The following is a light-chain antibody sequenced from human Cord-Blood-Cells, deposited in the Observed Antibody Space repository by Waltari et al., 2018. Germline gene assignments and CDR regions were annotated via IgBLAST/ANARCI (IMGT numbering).Light chain of an antibody. CDR3: QQRSNWPLT. J-gene: IGKJ4*01. Sequence: EIVLTQSPATLSLSPGERATLSCRASQSVSRYLAWYHQKPGQAPRLLIYDASNRATGIPARFSGSGSWTDFTLTISSLEPEDFAVYYCQQRSNWPLTFGGGTKVEIK. V-gene: IGKV3-11*01. CDR2: DAS. CDR1: QSVSRY.